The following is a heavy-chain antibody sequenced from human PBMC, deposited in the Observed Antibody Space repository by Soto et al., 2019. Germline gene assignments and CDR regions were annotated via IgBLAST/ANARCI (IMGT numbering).Heavy chain of an antibody. J-gene: IGHJ6*02. Sequence: GGSLRLSCATSGFTFSSYGTHWVRQAPGKGLEWVAVIWYDGSNKYYADSVKGRFTISRGNSKNTLYLQMNSLRAEDTAVYYCAGSYDFWSGYYTDYYYYGMDVWGQGTTVTVSS. CDR3: AGSYDFWSGYYTDYYYYGMDV. CDR1: GFTFSSYG. V-gene: IGHV3-33*01. CDR2: IWYDGSNK. D-gene: IGHD3-3*01.